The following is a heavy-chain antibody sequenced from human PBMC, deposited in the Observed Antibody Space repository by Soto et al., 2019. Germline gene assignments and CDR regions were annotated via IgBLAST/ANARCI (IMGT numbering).Heavy chain of an antibody. Sequence: SETLSLTCTVSGGSISSYYWSWIRQPPGKGLEWIGYIYYSGSTNYNPSLKSRVTISVDTSKNQFSLKLSSVTAADTAVYYCARGHRSGYWQFFDPWGQGTLVTVSS. D-gene: IGHD3-22*01. V-gene: IGHV4-59*01. CDR2: IYYSGST. CDR3: ARGHRSGYWQFFDP. CDR1: GGSISSYY. J-gene: IGHJ5*02.